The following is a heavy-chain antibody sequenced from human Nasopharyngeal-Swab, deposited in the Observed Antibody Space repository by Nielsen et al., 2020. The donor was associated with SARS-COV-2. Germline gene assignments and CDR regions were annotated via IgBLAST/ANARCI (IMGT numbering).Heavy chain of an antibody. D-gene: IGHD6-13*01. CDR2: ISSSGSTI. Sequence: GGSLRLSCAASGFTFSSYEMNWVRQAPGKGLEWVSYISSSGSTIYYADSVKGRFTISRDNAKNSLYLQMNNLRAEDTAVYYCARAGYSSSWYLWGQGTLVTVSS. V-gene: IGHV3-48*03. J-gene: IGHJ5*02. CDR3: ARAGYSSSWYL. CDR1: GFTFSSYE.